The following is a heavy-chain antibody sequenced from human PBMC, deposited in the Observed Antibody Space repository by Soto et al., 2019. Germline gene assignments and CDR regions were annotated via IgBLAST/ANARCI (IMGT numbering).Heavy chain of an antibody. CDR3: ARVYPKQPYNWNQSYYYYYYMDV. V-gene: IGHV3-21*01. J-gene: IGHJ6*03. Sequence: GGSLRLSCAASGFTFSSYSMNWVRQAPGKGLEWVSSISSSSSYIYYADSVKGRFTISRDNAKNSLYLQMNSLRAEDTAVYYCARVYPKQPYNWNQSYYYYYYMDVWGKGTTVTVSS. CDR1: GFTFSSYS. D-gene: IGHD1-20*01. CDR2: ISSSSSYI.